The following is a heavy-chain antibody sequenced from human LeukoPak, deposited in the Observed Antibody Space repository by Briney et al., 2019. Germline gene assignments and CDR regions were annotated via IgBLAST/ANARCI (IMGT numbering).Heavy chain of an antibody. CDR3: ARDYGGSSPFDY. D-gene: IGHD4-23*01. CDR2: ISSSDSTI. Sequence: GGSLRLSCAASGFTFSSDEMHWVRQAPGKGLEWVSYISSSDSTIYYADSVKGRFTISRDNAQNSLYLQMNSLRAEDTAVYYCARDYGGSSPFDYWGQGTLVTVSS. CDR1: GFTFSSDE. J-gene: IGHJ4*02. V-gene: IGHV3-48*03.